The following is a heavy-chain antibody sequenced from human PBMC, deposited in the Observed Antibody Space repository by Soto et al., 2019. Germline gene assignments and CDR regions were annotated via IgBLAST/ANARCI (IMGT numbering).Heavy chain of an antibody. CDR3: AKDYHPVVRGVYYYYGMDV. CDR2: IPYDGSNK. J-gene: IGHJ6*02. V-gene: IGHV3-30*18. Sequence: PGGSLRLSCAAAGLTFSSYGMQWVLQAPGIGLEWVAVIPYDGSNKYYADSVKGRFTISRDNSKNTLYLQRNSLRAEDTAVYYCAKDYHPVVRGVYYYYGMDVWGQGTTITV. CDR1: GLTFSSYG. D-gene: IGHD3-10*01.